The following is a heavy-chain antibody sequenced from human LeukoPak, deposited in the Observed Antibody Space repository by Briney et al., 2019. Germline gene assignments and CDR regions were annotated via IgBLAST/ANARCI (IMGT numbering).Heavy chain of an antibody. V-gene: IGHV3-23*01. CDR3: AKGRFRVGATHPTDY. Sequence: PGGSLRLSCAASGFTFRSYAMSWVRQAPGKGLGWVSAISGSGGSTYYADSVKGRFTISRDNSKNTLYLQMNSLRAEDTAVYYCAKGRFRVGATHPTDYWGQGTLVTVSS. D-gene: IGHD1-26*01. CDR2: ISGSGGST. CDR1: GFTFRSYA. J-gene: IGHJ4*02.